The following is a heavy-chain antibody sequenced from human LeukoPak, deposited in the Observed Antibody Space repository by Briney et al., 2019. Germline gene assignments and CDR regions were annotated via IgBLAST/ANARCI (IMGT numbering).Heavy chain of an antibody. D-gene: IGHD6-13*01. CDR3: ARALLIVGQQPVRDWFDP. J-gene: IGHJ5*02. Sequence: SVKVSCKASGYTFTAYYMHWVRQAPGQGLEWMGRIIPILGIANYAQKFQGRVTITADKSTSTAYMELSSLRSEDTAVYYCARALLIVGQQPVRDWFDPWGQGTLVTVSS. CDR1: GYTFTAYY. V-gene: IGHV1-69*04. CDR2: IIPILGIA.